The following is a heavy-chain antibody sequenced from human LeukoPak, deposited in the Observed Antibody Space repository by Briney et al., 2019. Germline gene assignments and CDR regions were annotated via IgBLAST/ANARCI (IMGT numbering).Heavy chain of an antibody. D-gene: IGHD6-13*01. CDR3: ARDLGIAAANWFDP. CDR1: GGSFSGYY. CDR2: INHSGST. V-gene: IGHV4-34*01. Sequence: SETLSLTCAVYGGSFSGYYWSWIRQPPGKGLEWIGEINHSGSTNYNPSLKSRVTISVDTSKNQFSLKLSSVTAADTAVYYCARDLGIAAANWFDPWGQGTLVTVSS. J-gene: IGHJ5*02.